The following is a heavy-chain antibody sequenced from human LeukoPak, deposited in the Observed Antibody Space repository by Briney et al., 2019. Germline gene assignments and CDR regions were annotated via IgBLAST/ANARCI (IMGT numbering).Heavy chain of an antibody. J-gene: IGHJ4*02. D-gene: IGHD6-13*01. CDR3: ARGIAAAGSLWNYYFDY. CDR2: INAGNGNT. V-gene: IGHV1-3*01. Sequence: ASVTVSFKASGYTFTSYVMHWVRQAPGQRLEWLGWINAGNGNTKYSQKFQGRVTITRDTSASTAYMELSSLRSEDTAVYYCARGIAAAGSLWNYYFDYWGQGTLVTVSS. CDR1: GYTFTSYV.